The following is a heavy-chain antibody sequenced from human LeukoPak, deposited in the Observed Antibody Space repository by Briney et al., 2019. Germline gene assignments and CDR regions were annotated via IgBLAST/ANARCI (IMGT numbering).Heavy chain of an antibody. D-gene: IGHD3-3*01. J-gene: IGHJ4*02. CDR3: ARAYYDYWSGYFY. CDR2: IYHSGST. Sequence: ETLSLTCTVSGASVSGSPYYWGWIRQPPGKGLEWIGSIYHSGSTYYNPSLKSRVTISVDTSKNQFSLKLSSVTAADTAVYYCARAYYDYWSGYFYWGQGTLVTVSS. V-gene: IGHV4-39*07. CDR1: GASVSGSPYY.